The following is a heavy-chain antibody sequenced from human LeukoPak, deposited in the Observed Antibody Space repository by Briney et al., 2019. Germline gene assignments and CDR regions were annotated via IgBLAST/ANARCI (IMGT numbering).Heavy chain of an antibody. V-gene: IGHV3-23*01. CDR2: FSGSGGST. CDR3: AKGTPRGPKGGY. CDR1: GFSVSTNH. Sequence: GGSLRLSCAASGFSVSTNHMTWVRQAPGKGLEWVSAFSGSGGSTYYADSVKGRFTISRDNSKNTLYLQMNSLRAEDTAVYYCAKGTPRGPKGGYWGQGTLVTVSS. D-gene: IGHD3-10*01. J-gene: IGHJ4*02.